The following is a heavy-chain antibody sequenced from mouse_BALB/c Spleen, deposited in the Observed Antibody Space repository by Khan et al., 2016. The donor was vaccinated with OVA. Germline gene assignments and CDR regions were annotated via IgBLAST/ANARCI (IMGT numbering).Heavy chain of an antibody. D-gene: IGHD1-1*01. V-gene: IGHV5-6*01. CDR3: ATLYYYVSRVYFDQ. CDR1: GFTFSSYD. Sequence: EVELVESGGDLVKPGGSLKLSCAASGFTFSSYDMSWVRQTPDKRLEWVATISSGGNYTYYPDNVKGRFTISRDNAKNTLYLEMSSLKSEDTAMYYCATLYYYVSRVYFDQWGQGTTLTVSS. CDR2: ISSGGNYT. J-gene: IGHJ2*01.